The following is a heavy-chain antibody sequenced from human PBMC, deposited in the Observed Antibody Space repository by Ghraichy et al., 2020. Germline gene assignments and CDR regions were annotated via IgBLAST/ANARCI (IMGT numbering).Heavy chain of an antibody. D-gene: IGHD1-1*01. J-gene: IGHJ4*02. CDR2: IDQLGNER. V-gene: IGHV3-7*03. CDR1: GFTFKNDW. Sequence: GESLNISCISSGFTFKNDWMIWVRQPPGRRLEWVANIDQLGNERYYVDSVKGRFTVSRDNAKNSVYLQMNSLGAYDTAVYFCVRPLTRGLAFWDPGARVTVSS. CDR3: VRPLTRGLAF.